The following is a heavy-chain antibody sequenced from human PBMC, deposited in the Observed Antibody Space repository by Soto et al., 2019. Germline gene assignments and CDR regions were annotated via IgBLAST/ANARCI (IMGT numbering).Heavy chain of an antibody. V-gene: IGHV3-23*01. CDR1: GFTFSSYA. J-gene: IGHJ3*02. D-gene: IGHD3-3*01. CDR2: ISGSGGST. Sequence: GGSLRLSCAASGFTFSSYAMSWVRQDQGKGLEWVSAISGSGGSTYYADSVKGRFTISRDNSKNTLYLQMNSLRAEDTAVYYCAKDRGQIYDFWSGDAFDIWCQGTMVTVSS. CDR3: AKDRGQIYDFWSGDAFDI.